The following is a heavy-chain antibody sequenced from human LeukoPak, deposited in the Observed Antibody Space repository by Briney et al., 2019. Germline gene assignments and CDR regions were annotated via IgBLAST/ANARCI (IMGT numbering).Heavy chain of an antibody. J-gene: IGHJ4*02. D-gene: IGHD1-26*01. CDR2: ISSSSSYI. CDR3: ARDRRQLLDY. V-gene: IGHV3-21*01. Sequence: GGSLRLSCAASGFTFSSYGMHWVRQAPGKGLEWVSSISSSSSYIYYADSVKGRFTISRDNAKNSLYLQMNSLRAEDTAVYYCARDRRQLLDYWGQGTLVTVSS. CDR1: GFTFSSYG.